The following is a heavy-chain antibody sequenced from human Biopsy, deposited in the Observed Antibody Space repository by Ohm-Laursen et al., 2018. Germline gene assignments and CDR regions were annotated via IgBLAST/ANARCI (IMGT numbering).Heavy chain of an antibody. D-gene: IGHD2-21*01. CDR3: ARIPIPIFSAALVYRHRRHLQGLDV. V-gene: IGHV2-70*16. J-gene: IGHJ6*02. CDR2: LVWDDAK. Sequence: TQTLTLTCTLSGFSVNTRGMSVTWIRQPPGKALEWLARLVWDDAKFYSASLKSRLTISKGTSGNHVVLTLSDVDPVDTGTYYCARIPIPIFSAALVYRHRRHLQGLDVWGQGTTVIVSS. CDR1: GFSVNTRGMS.